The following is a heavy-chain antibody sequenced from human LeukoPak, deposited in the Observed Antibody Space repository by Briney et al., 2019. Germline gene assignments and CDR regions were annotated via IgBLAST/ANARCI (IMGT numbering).Heavy chain of an antibody. D-gene: IGHD2-2*02. J-gene: IGHJ4*02. Sequence: GGSLRLSCAASGFTFSSYWMSWVRQAPGKGLEWVANIKQDGSEKDYVDSVKGRFTISRDNAKNSLYLQMNSLRAEDTAVYYCASLWGYCSSTSCYTLPSIDYWGQGTLVTVSS. V-gene: IGHV3-7*01. CDR1: GFTFSSYW. CDR3: ASLWGYCSSTSCYTLPSIDY. CDR2: IKQDGSEK.